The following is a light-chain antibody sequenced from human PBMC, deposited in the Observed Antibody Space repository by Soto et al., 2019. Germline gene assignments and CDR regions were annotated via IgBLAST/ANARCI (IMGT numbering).Light chain of an antibody. Sequence: DIVMTQSPDSLAVSLGERATINCKSSQSVLYSSNNKNYLAWYQQKPGQPPKLLIYWASTRESGVPDRFSGSGSGTDFTLNIRSLQAEDVAVYYCQQYYSTPLTFGGGTKVDIK. J-gene: IGKJ4*01. CDR3: QQYYSTPLT. V-gene: IGKV4-1*01. CDR1: QSVLYSSNNKNY. CDR2: WAS.